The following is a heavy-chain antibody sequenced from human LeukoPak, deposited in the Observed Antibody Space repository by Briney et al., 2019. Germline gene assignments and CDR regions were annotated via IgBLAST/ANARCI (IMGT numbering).Heavy chain of an antibody. J-gene: IGHJ4*02. CDR3: ARGHIDYDYVWGSYRLYYFDY. D-gene: IGHD3-16*02. Sequence: SETLSLTCTVSGGSISSSSYYWGWIRQPPGKRLEWIGSIYYSGSTYYNPSLKSRVTISVGTSKNQFSLKLSSVTAADTAVYYCARGHIDYDYVWGSYRLYYFDYWGQGTLVTVSS. V-gene: IGHV4-39*01. CDR2: IYYSGST. CDR1: GGSISSSSYY.